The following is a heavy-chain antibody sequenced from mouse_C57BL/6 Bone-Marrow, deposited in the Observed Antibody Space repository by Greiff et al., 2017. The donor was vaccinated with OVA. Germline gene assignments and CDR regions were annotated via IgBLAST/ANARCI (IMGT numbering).Heavy chain of an antibody. J-gene: IGHJ4*01. V-gene: IGHV1-81*01. CDR2: IYPRSGNT. CDR3: ARWDYYGYYAMDY. Sequence: VQLQQSGAELARPGASVKLSCKASGYTFTSYGISWVKQRTGKGLEWIGEIYPRSGNTYYNEKFKGKATLTADKSSSTAYMELRSLTSEDSAVYFCARWDYYGYYAMDYWGQGTSVTVSS. D-gene: IGHD1-1*01. CDR1: GYTFTSYG.